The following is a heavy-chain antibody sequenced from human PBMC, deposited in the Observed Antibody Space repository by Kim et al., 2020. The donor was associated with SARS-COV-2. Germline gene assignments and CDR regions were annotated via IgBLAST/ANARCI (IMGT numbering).Heavy chain of an antibody. J-gene: IGHJ3*02. CDR2: IYTSGST. CDR1: GCSISSYY. D-gene: IGHD3-9*01. V-gene: IGHV4-4*07. CDR3: SREEITIVGTHAFDI. Sequence: SETLSLSCTVSGCSISSYYWSWIRQPAGKGLEWIGRIYTSGSTNYNPSLKSRVTMSVGTSSNHFSLLLSSVTAADTAVDYCSREEITIVGTHAFDILGQG.